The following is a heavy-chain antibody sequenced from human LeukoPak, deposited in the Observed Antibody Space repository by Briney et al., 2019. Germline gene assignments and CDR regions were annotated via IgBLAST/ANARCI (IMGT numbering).Heavy chain of an antibody. CDR3: ARVRYSDSSVLTRKRSYYFDY. V-gene: IGHV4-4*07. J-gene: IGHJ4*02. CDR2: ISTSGST. D-gene: IGHD3-22*01. CDR1: GGSISSYY. Sequence: KSSETLSLTCTVSGGSISSYYWSWIRQPAGKGLESIGHISTSGSTNYNPSLKSRVTMSVDTSKNQFSLKLSSVTDADTAVYYCARVRYSDSSVLTRKRSYYFDYWGQGTLVTVSS.